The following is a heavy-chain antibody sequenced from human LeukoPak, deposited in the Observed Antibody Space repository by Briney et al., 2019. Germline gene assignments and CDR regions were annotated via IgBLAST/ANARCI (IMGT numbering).Heavy chain of an antibody. CDR3: TRDQTPYY. Sequence: QTGGSLRLSCTASGFTFGDYAMSWVRQAPGKGREWVGFIRSKAYGGTTEYAASVKGRFTISRDDSKSIAYLQMNSLKTEDTAVYYCTRDQTPYYWGQGTLVTVSS. CDR2: IRSKAYGGTT. V-gene: IGHV3-49*04. J-gene: IGHJ4*02. CDR1: GFTFGDYA.